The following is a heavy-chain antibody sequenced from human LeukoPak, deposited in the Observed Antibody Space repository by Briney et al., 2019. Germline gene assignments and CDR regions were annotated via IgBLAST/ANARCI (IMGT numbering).Heavy chain of an antibody. J-gene: IGHJ4*02. CDR3: AREGRGDSSGYYKGY. CDR1: GYTFTDYH. V-gene: IGHV1-2*02. CDR2: VNPNSGGT. Sequence: VASVKVSCKASGYTFTDYHMHWVRQAPGQGLEWMGWVNPNSGGTKYAQKFQGRVTMTRDTSISTAYMELSRLTSDDTAMYYCAREGRGDSSGYYKGYWGQGTLVTVSS. D-gene: IGHD3-22*01.